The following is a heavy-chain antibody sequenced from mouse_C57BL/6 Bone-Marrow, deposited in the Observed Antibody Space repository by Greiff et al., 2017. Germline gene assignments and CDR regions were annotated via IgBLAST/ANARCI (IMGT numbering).Heavy chain of an antibody. J-gene: IGHJ2*01. Sequence: VQLQQSGSELRSPGSSVKLSCKDFDSEVFPIAYMSWVRQKPGHGFEWIGGILPSIGRTIYGEKFEDKATLDADTLSNTAYLELNSLTSEDSAIYYCARGDYEYDGTGFDYWGQGTTLTVSS. CDR3: ARGDYEYDGTGFDY. CDR1: DSEVFPIAY. V-gene: IGHV15-2*01. CDR2: ILPSIGRT. D-gene: IGHD2-4*01.